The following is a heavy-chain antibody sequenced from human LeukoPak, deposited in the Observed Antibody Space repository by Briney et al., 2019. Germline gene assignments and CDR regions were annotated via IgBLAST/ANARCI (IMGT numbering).Heavy chain of an antibody. CDR1: GGSISSYY. CDR3: ARGGSGSSDYDWFDP. V-gene: IGHV4-59*01. CDR2: IYYSGST. J-gene: IGHJ5*02. D-gene: IGHD4-17*01. Sequence: SETLSLTCTVSGGSISSYYWSWIRQPPGKCLEWIGYIYYSGSTNYNPSLKSRVTISVDTSKNQFSLKLSSVTAADTAVYYCARGGSGSSDYDWFDPWGQGTLVTVSS.